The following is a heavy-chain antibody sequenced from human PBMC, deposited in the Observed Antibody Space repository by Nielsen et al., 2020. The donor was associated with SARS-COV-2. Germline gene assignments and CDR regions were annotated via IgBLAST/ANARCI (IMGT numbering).Heavy chain of an antibody. V-gene: IGHV1-2*04. Sequence: ASVKVSCKASGYTFTSYDINWVRQAPGQGLEWMGWINPNSGGTNYAQKFQGWVTMTRDTSISTAYMELSRLRSDDTAVYYCARGNLLIQLWPSSYMDVWGKGTTVTVSS. CDR3: ARGNLLIQLWPSSYMDV. CDR1: GYTFTSYD. J-gene: IGHJ6*03. D-gene: IGHD5-18*01. CDR2: INPNSGGT.